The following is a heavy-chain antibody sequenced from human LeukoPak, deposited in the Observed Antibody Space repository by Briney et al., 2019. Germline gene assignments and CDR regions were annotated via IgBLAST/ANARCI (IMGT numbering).Heavy chain of an antibody. CDR3: AREYSSLFDY. J-gene: IGHJ4*02. Sequence: PGGSLRLSCAASGFTVSSNYMSWVRQAPGKGLEWVANIKQDGSDKYYVDSVKGRFTISRDNTKNLLYLQINSLRAEDTAVYYCAREYSSLFDYWGQGTLVTVSS. CDR2: IKQDGSDK. CDR1: GFTVSSNY. D-gene: IGHD6-19*01. V-gene: IGHV3-7*01.